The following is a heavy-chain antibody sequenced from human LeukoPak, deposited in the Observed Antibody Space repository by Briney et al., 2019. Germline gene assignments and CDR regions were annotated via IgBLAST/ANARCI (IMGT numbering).Heavy chain of an antibody. J-gene: IGHJ6*04. D-gene: IGHD3-10*02. CDR2: ISSSSSYI. CDR1: GFTLSSYS. V-gene: IGHV3-21*01. Sequence: PGGSLRLSCVASGFTLSSYSMNWVRQAPGKGLEWVSSISSSSSYIYYTDSVKGRFTISRDNAKNSLYLQMNSLRAEDTAVYYCAELGITMIGGVWGKGTTVTISS. CDR3: AELGITMIGGV.